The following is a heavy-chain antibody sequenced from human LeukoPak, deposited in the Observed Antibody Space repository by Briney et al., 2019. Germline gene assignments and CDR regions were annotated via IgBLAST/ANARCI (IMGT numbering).Heavy chain of an antibody. J-gene: IGHJ4*02. CDR3: AKDTKRWKTYYYASGSYYFDY. D-gene: IGHD3-10*01. CDR1: GFSFSSYG. V-gene: IGHV3-30*02. Sequence: GGSLRLSCVASGFSFSSYGMHWVRQAPGKGLEWVAFIRYDGSNKYYADSVKGRFTISRDNSKNTLYLQMNSLRAEDTAMYYCAKDTKRWKTYYYASGSYYFDYWGQETLVTVSS. CDR2: IRYDGSNK.